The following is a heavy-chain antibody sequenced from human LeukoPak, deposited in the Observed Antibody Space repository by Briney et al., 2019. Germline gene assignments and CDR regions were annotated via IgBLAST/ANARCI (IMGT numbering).Heavy chain of an antibody. CDR1: GYSLTSYW. J-gene: IGHJ4*02. Sequence: GESLKISCKGSGYSLTSYWIGWVRQMPGKGLEWMGIMWPGDSDTRYSPSFEGQVTISADKSISTAYLQWSSLKASDTAIYYCVSPRSGVGIDYWGQGTLVTVSS. D-gene: IGHD3-10*01. CDR3: VSPRSGVGIDY. V-gene: IGHV5-51*01. CDR2: MWPGDSDT.